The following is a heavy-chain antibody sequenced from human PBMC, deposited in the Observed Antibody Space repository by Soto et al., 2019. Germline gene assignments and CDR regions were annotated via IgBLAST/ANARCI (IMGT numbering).Heavy chain of an antibody. CDR3: AKVGYCSGGSCYFPYNWFDP. V-gene: IGHV3-23*01. J-gene: IGHJ5*02. CDR1: GFTFSSYA. CDR2: ISGSGGST. D-gene: IGHD2-15*01. Sequence: GGSLRLSCAASGFTFSSYAMSWVRQAPGKGLEWVSAISGSGGSTYYADSVKGRFTISRDNSKNTLYLQMNSLRAEDTAVYYCAKVGYCSGGSCYFPYNWFDPWGQGTLVTVSS.